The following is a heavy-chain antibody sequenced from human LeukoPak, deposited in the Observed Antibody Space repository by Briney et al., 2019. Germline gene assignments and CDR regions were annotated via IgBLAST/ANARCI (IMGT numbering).Heavy chain of an antibody. J-gene: IGHJ6*02. CDR1: GFTFSSYS. D-gene: IGHD2-15*01. Sequence: PGGSLRLSCAASGFTFSSYSMNWVRQAPGKGLEWVSSISSSSSYIYYADSVKGRFTISRDNAKNSLYLQMNSLRAEDTAVYYCARDQELGYCSGGSCPYYGIDVWGQGTTVTVSS. V-gene: IGHV3-21*01. CDR2: ISSSSSYI. CDR3: ARDQELGYCSGGSCPYYGIDV.